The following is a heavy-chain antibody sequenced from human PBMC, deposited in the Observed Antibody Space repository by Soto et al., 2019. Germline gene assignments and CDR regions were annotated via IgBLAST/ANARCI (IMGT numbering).Heavy chain of an antibody. Sequence: GSLRLSCATSGXPLRNYCMVWVRQAPGKGLEWVAIIWYDRSKRYYADSVRGRFTISRDDSKSKLYLQMKSLSEEDTALYYCAKVSTIFGVVTTIYWGQGPLVTVS. CDR2: IWYDRSKR. D-gene: IGHD3-3*01. CDR3: AKVSTIFGVVTTIY. V-gene: IGHV3-30*02. J-gene: IGHJ4*02. CDR1: GXPLRNYC.